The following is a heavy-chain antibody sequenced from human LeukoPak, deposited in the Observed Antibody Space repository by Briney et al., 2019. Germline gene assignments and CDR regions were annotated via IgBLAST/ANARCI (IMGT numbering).Heavy chain of an antibody. D-gene: IGHD3-10*01. V-gene: IGHV4-30-4*08. CDR2: IYYSGST. CDR3: ARDGYYYGSGNYPRRVL. J-gene: IGHJ4*02. CDR1: GGSISSGDYY. Sequence: SQTLSLTCTVSGGSISSGDYYWSWIRQPPGKGLEWIGYIYYSGSTYYNPSLKSRVTISVDTSKNQFSLKLSSVTAADTAVYYCARDGYYYGSGNYPRRVLWGQGTLVTVSS.